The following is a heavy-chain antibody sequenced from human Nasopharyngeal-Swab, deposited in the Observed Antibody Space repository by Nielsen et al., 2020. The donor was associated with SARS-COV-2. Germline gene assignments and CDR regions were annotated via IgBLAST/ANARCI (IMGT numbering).Heavy chain of an antibody. D-gene: IGHD7-27*01. V-gene: IGHV7-4-1*02. CDR1: GYTFTSYA. CDR3: ARDLDRGNWGRRGYFDY. Sequence: ASVKVSCKASGYTFTSYAMNWVRQAPGQGLEWMGWINTNTGNPTYAQGFTGRFVFSLDTSVSTAYLQISSLKAEDTAVYYCARDLDRGNWGRRGYFDYWGQGTLVTFSS. CDR2: INTNTGNP. J-gene: IGHJ4*02.